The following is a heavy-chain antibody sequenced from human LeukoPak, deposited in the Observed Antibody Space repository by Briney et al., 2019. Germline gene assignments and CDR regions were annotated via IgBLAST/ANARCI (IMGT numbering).Heavy chain of an antibody. J-gene: IGHJ4*01. CDR1: GFTFSSYW. CDR3: TIGRTTMF. CDR2: IKEDGREK. D-gene: IGHD3-10*02. Sequence: GGSLRLSCAAAGFTFSSYWMRWGRQAAGEGLGWVANIKEDGREKNSVASVKGRFTISRDNATSSLYPQLTSLRADDTAFYSGTIGRTTMFWGQGILVTVSS. V-gene: IGHV3-7*01.